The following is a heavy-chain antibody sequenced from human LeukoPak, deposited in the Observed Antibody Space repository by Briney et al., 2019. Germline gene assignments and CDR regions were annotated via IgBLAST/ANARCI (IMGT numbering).Heavy chain of an antibody. CDR3: AKYDFWSGYSFDF. CDR1: GFTFSGHW. J-gene: IGHJ4*02. CDR2: INQGGSDK. Sequence: GGSLRLSCAASGFTFSGHWMSWVRQAPGKGLEWVANINQGGSDKYYVDSVKGRFTISRDNANNLLYLQMNSLRAEDTAVYYCAKYDFWSGYSFDFWGQGTLVTVSS. D-gene: IGHD3-3*01. V-gene: IGHV3-7*01.